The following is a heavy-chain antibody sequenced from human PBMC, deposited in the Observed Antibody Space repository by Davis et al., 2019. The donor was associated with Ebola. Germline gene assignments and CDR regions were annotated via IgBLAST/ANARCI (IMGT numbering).Heavy chain of an antibody. J-gene: IGHJ4*02. CDR2: INPNSGGT. D-gene: IGHD3-22*01. Sequence: ASVKVSCKASGYTFTGYYMHWVRQAPGQGLEWMGRINPNSGGTNYAQKFQGRVTMARDTSISTAYMELSRLRSDDTAVYYCARGPRITMIVVVISIDYWGQGTLVTVSS. V-gene: IGHV1-2*06. CDR1: GYTFTGYY. CDR3: ARGPRITMIVVVISIDY.